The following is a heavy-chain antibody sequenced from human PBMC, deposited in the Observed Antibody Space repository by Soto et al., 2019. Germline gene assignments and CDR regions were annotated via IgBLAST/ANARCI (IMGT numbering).Heavy chain of an antibody. CDR2: INHSGST. CDR3: ASGSVVTAAIRLLRHYYYMDV. CDR1: GGSFSGYY. Sequence: PSETLSLTCAVYGGSFSGYYWSWIRQPPGKGLEWIGEINHSGSTNYNPSLKSRVTISVDTSKNQFSLKLSSVTAADTAVYYCASGSVVTAAIRLLRHYYYMDVWGKGTTVTVS. V-gene: IGHV4-34*01. J-gene: IGHJ6*03. D-gene: IGHD2-2*01.